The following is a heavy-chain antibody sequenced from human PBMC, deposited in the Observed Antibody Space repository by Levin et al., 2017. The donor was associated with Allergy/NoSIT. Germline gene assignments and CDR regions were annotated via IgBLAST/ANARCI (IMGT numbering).Heavy chain of an antibody. CDR3: ARSYSGSYWGSINY. CDR1: GGSISSSSYY. CDR2: IYYSGST. V-gene: IGHV4-39*01. Sequence: SETLSLTCTVSGGSISSSSYYWGWIRQPPGKGLEWIGSIYYSGSTYYNPSLKSRVTISVDTSKNQFSLKLSSVTAADTAVYYCARSYSGSYWGSINYWGQGTLVTVSS. D-gene: IGHD1-26*01. J-gene: IGHJ4*02.